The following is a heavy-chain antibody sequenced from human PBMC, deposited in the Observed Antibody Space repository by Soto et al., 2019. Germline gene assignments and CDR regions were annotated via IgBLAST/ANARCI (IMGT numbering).Heavy chain of an antibody. CDR3: AKRGPAYGDYNEV. D-gene: IGHD4-17*01. J-gene: IGHJ4*02. V-gene: IGHV4-61*01. CDR1: GASVTRATSY. Sequence: PSETLSLTCSVSGASVTRATSYWSWIRQPPGGGLEWIAYIYHTGSTTYNPSLRSRVTISLDTSKNQFSLRLNSVTAADTAIYYCAKRGPAYGDYNEVWGQGTLVTVSS. CDR2: IYHTGST.